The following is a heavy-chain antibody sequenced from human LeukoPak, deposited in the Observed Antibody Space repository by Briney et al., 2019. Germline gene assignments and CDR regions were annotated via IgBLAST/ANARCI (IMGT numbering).Heavy chain of an antibody. CDR2: INTNTGNP. CDR1: GYTFTGYY. CDR3: ARYDSSGYYAVDY. J-gene: IGHJ4*02. Sequence: ASVKVSCKASGYTFTGYYMHWVRQAPGQGLEWMGWINTNTGNPTYAQGFTGRFVFSLDTSVSTAYLQISSLKAEDTAVYYCARYDSSGYYAVDYWGQGTLVTVSS. D-gene: IGHD3-22*01. V-gene: IGHV7-4-1*02.